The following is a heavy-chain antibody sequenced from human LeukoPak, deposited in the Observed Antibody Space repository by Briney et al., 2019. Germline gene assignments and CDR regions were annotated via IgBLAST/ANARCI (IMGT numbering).Heavy chain of an antibody. CDR2: ISSSSSYI. CDR1: GFTFSSYS. J-gene: IGHJ4*02. CDR3: AKGEVDTAMVRLVDY. D-gene: IGHD5-18*01. V-gene: IGHV3-21*04. Sequence: KPGGSLRLSCAASGFTFSSYSMNWVRQAPGKGLEWVSSISSSSSYIYYADSVKGRFTISRDNSKNTLYLQMNSLRAEDTAVYYCAKGEVDTAMVRLVDYWGQGTLVTVSS.